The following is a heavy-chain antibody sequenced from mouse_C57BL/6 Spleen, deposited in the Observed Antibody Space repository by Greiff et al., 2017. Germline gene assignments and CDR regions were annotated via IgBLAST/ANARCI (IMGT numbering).Heavy chain of an antibody. Sequence: EVQRVESGGGLVKPGGSLKLSCAASGFTFSDYGMHWVRQAPEKGLEWVAYISSGSSTIYYADTVKGRFTISRDNAKNTLFLQMTSLRSEDTAMYYCARGVVARAMDYWGQGTSVTVSS. CDR3: ARGVVARAMDY. J-gene: IGHJ4*01. V-gene: IGHV5-17*01. CDR1: GFTFSDYG. D-gene: IGHD1-1*01. CDR2: ISSGSSTI.